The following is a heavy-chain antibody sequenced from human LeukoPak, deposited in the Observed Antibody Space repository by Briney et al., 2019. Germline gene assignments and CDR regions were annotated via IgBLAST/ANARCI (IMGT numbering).Heavy chain of an antibody. J-gene: IGHJ4*02. CDR3: ARDRTLYYDNSGLDY. D-gene: IGHD3-22*01. Sequence: GGSLRLSCAASGFTFSSYWMHWVRQAPGKGLVWVSRINSYGSSTSYADSVKGRFTISRDDAKNSLYLQMNGLRAEDAAVYYCARDRTLYYDNSGLDYWGQGTLVTVSS. V-gene: IGHV3-74*01. CDR1: GFTFSSYW. CDR2: INSYGSST.